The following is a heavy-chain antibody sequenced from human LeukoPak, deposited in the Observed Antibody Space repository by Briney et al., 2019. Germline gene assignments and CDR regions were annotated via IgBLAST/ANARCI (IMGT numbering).Heavy chain of an antibody. J-gene: IGHJ4*02. CDR3: ASMFGESSDFDH. D-gene: IGHD3-10*02. CDR1: GGPISAYY. Sequence: SETLSLTCVVSGGPISAYYWNWIRQPAGKGLEWIGRLHSNGETTSNPSLMSRASMSLDTSRTHFTLKLTSVTAADTAIYYCASMFGESSDFDHWGQGTLVTVSS. CDR2: LHSNGET. V-gene: IGHV4-4*07.